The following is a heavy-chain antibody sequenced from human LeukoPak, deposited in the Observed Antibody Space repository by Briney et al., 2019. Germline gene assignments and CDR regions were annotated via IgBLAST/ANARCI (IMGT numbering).Heavy chain of an antibody. CDR1: GFTFSSYS. CDR2: ISSSSSYI. D-gene: IGHD2-21*01. Sequence: PGGSLRLSCAASGFTFSSYSMNWVRQAPGKGLEWVSSISSSSSYIYYADSVKGRFTISRDNAKNSLYLQMNSLRAEDTAVYYCARDRDVTGPYYYYMDVWGKGTTVTISS. V-gene: IGHV3-21*01. J-gene: IGHJ6*03. CDR3: ARDRDVTGPYYYYMDV.